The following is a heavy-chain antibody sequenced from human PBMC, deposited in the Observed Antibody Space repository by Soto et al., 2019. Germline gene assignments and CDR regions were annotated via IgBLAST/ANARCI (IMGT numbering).Heavy chain of an antibody. CDR1: GYTFSNYY. CDR2: INPNGGIT. CDR3: TREAVSLTASRRWFDP. D-gene: IGHD2-21*02. Sequence: QVQLVQSGAEVKKPGASVRVSCKASGYTFSNYYIHWVRQAPGQGLEWMGIINPNGGITNYAQKFQHRVTMTRDTSTSTVYMELSSLRSDDTATYYCTREAVSLTASRRWFDPWGQGTLVTVSS. J-gene: IGHJ5*02. V-gene: IGHV1-46*03.